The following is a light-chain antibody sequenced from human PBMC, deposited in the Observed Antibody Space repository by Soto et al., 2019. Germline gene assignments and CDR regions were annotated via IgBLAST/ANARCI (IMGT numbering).Light chain of an antibody. CDR2: AAS. CDR3: QQSHSSPRT. J-gene: IGKJ3*01. CDR1: QNIRSY. V-gene: IGKV1-39*01. Sequence: DIQMTQSPSSLSASVGDRVTITCRASQNIRSYLNWYHHKPGKAPKLLIYAASTLQSGVPSRFSASGSGTDFTLTISNLQPEDFATYYCQQSHSSPRTFGPGTKVDLK.